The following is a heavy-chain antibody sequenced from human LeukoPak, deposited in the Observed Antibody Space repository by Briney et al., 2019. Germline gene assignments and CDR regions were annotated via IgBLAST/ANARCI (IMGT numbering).Heavy chain of an antibody. D-gene: IGHD5-18*01. J-gene: IGHJ3*02. CDR3: AKVQGWVQLWFGAFDI. Sequence: GGSLRLSCAASGFTFSSYGMHWVRQAPGKGLEWVAFIRYDGSNKYYADSVKGRFTISRDNSKNTLYLQMNSLRAEDTAVYYCAKVQGWVQLWFGAFDIWGQGTMVTVSS. CDR2: IRYDGSNK. CDR1: GFTFSSYG. V-gene: IGHV3-30*02.